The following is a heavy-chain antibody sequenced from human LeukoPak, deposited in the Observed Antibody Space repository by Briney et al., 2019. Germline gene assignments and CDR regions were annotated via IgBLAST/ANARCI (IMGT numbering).Heavy chain of an antibody. CDR1: GVPFSNYY. J-gene: IGHJ4*02. D-gene: IGHD6-19*01. V-gene: IGHV4-34*01. CDR3: TRAVAGHPD. CDR2: INHSGYT. Sequence: SETLSLTCGVFGVPFSNYYWSWVRQSPTQGLEGIGEINHSGYTNYNPSLKSGVTMSIDTSKNQFSLKLTSVTAADAGVYYCTRAVAGHPDWGQGTLVTVSS.